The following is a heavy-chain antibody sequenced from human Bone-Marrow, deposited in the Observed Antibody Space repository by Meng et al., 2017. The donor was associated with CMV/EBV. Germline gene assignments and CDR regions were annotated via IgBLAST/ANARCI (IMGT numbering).Heavy chain of an antibody. V-gene: IGHV3-30*06. CDR1: GSTFSSYG. CDR2: ISYDGSNK. CDR3: ARARITIFGVVIMYYYGMDV. J-gene: IGHJ6*02. D-gene: IGHD3-3*01. Sequence: GESLKICCAASGSTFSSYGMHWVRQAPGKGLEWVAVISYDGSNKYYADSVKGRFTISRDNSKNTLYLQMNSLRAEDTAVYYCARARITIFGVVIMYYYGMDVWGQGTTVTVSS.